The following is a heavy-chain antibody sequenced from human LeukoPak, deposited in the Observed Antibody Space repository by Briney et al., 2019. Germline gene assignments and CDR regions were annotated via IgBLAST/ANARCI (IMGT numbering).Heavy chain of an antibody. CDR1: GFTFSSYG. D-gene: IGHD3-9*01. J-gene: IGHJ4*02. CDR3: ARGFDWLLFDY. Sequence: GGSLRLSCAASGFTFSSYGMHWVRQAPGKGLEWVAVIWYDGSNKYYADSVEGRFTISRDNSKNTLYLQMNSLRAEDTAVYYCARGFDWLLFDYWGQGTLVTVSS. CDR2: IWYDGSNK. V-gene: IGHV3-33*01.